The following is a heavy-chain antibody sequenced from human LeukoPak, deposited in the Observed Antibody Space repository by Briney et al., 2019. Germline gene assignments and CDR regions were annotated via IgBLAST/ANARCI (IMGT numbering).Heavy chain of an antibody. Sequence: GALRLSCAAPGFTFRSYSMNWVRQAPGKGLEWVSSISRSSSYIYYADSVKGRFTISRDNAKNSLYLQMNSLRAEDTAVYYCARYLDYGDYFYFDYWGQGTLVTVSP. D-gene: IGHD4-17*01. CDR2: ISRSSSYI. CDR3: ARYLDYGDYFYFDY. CDR1: GFTFRSYS. J-gene: IGHJ4*02. V-gene: IGHV3-21*01.